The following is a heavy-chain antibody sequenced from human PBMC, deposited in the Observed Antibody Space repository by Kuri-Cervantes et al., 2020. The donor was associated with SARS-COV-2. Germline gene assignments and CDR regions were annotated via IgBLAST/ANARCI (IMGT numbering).Heavy chain of an antibody. CDR1: GFTFSSYA. Sequence: GESLKISCAASGFTFSSYAMTWVRQAPGKGLERVSTITGSAGRTNYADSVKGRFTISRDNSKNTMYLQMSSVRAEDTALYYCAKGISVEKARVGENWGQGTLVTVSS. CDR2: ITGSAGRT. CDR3: AKGISVEKARVGEN. D-gene: IGHD5-24*01. V-gene: IGHV3-23*01. J-gene: IGHJ4*02.